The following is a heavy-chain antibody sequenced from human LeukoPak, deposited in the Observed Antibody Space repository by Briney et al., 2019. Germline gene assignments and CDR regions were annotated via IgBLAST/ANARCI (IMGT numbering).Heavy chain of an antibody. CDR1: GYTLTELS. D-gene: IGHD3-22*01. J-gene: IGHJ4*02. CDR2: FDPEDGET. CDR3: ATDSYDSSGYRFTAGY. Sequence: ASVKVSCKVSGYTLTELSMHWVRQAPGKGLEWMGGFDPEDGETIYAQKFQGRVTMTEDTSTDTAYMELSSLRSEDTAVYYCATDSYDSSGYRFTAGYWGQGTPVTVSS. V-gene: IGHV1-24*01.